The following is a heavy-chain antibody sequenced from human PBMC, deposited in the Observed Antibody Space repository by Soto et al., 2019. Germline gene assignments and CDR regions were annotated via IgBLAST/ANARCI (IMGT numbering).Heavy chain of an antibody. J-gene: IGHJ4*02. CDR1: GGSFSGYY. V-gene: IGHV4-34*01. D-gene: IGHD2-15*01. CDR2: INHSGST. CDR3: ARGCRNCSGGSCYHCLVY. Sequence: SETLSLTCAVYGGSFSGYYWSWIRQPPGKGLEWIGEINHSGSTNYNPSLKSRVTISVDTSKNQFSLKLSSVTAADTAVYYCARGCRNCSGGSCYHCLVYWGQGTLVTVSS.